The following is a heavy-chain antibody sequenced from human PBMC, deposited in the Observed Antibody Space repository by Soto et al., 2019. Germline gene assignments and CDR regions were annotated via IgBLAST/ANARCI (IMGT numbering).Heavy chain of an antibody. D-gene: IGHD2-15*01. CDR3: AHRWGVVVAATLGFNWFDP. J-gene: IGHJ5*02. CDR1: GLSLSTSAAG. Sequence: SGPTLVNPTQTLTLTCTFSGLSLSTSAAGVAWIRQPPGKALECLALIYWNDDKRYRPSLKSRLTITKDSSKNQVVLTMTNMDPVDTATYFCAHRWGVVVAATLGFNWFDPWSQGTLVTV. V-gene: IGHV2-5*01. CDR2: IYWNDDK.